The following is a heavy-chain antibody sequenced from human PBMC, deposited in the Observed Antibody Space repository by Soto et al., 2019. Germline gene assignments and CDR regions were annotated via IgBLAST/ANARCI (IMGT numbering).Heavy chain of an antibody. D-gene: IGHD3-10*01. J-gene: IGHJ4*02. CDR2: ISSNGGST. Sequence: EVQLVESGGGLVQPGGSLRLSCAASGFTFSSYAMHWVRQAPGKGLEYVSAISSNGGSTYYANSVKGRFTISRDNSKNTQYRQMGSVRAEGMAVYYCAREGRGYGSGSSSLDYWGQGTLVTVSS. V-gene: IGHV3-64*01. CDR3: AREGRGYGSGSSSLDY. CDR1: GFTFSSYA.